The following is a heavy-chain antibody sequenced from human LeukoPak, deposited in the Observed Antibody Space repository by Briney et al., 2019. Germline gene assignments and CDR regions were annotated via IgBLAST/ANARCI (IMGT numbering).Heavy chain of an antibody. CDR3: TGSYGYGPYVY. CDR1: GFTFGDYA. CDR2: IRSKVYGGTT. Sequence: GGSLRLSCTASGFTFGDYAMSWVRQAPGKGLEWVGFIRSKVYGGTTEYAASVKGRFSISRDDSKSIAYLQTNSLKTEDTAVYYCTGSYGYGPYVYWGQGTLVTVSS. D-gene: IGHD5-18*01. J-gene: IGHJ4*02. V-gene: IGHV3-49*04.